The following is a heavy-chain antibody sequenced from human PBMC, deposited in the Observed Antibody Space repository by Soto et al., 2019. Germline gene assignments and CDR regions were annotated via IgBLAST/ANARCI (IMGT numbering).Heavy chain of an antibody. CDR3: AGNVMGATGSDY. V-gene: IGHV5-10-1*01. Sequence: PGESLKISCKGSGYSFTIYWISWVRQMPGKGLEWMGRIDPSDSYTNYSPSFQGHVTISADKSISTAYLQWSSLKASDTAMYYCAGNVMGATGSDYWGQGTLVTVPQ. CDR1: GYSFTIYW. D-gene: IGHD1-26*01. CDR2: IDPSDSYT. J-gene: IGHJ4*02.